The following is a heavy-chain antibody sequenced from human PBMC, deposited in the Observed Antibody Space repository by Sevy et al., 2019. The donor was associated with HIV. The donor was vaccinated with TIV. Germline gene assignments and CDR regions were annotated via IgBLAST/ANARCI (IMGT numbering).Heavy chain of an antibody. V-gene: IGHV3-15*01. CDR3: ATAPGYYDSSPFDY. CDR2: IKSKIDGETT. CDR1: GFTFSNAW. D-gene: IGHD3-22*01. Sequence: GGSLRLSCAVSGFTFSNAWMNWVRQAPGTGLQWVGLIKSKIDGETTDYDAPVKGRFTISRDDSKNTVYLQMNSLKTEDTAVYYCATAPGYYDSSPFDYWGPGTLVTVSS. J-gene: IGHJ4*02.